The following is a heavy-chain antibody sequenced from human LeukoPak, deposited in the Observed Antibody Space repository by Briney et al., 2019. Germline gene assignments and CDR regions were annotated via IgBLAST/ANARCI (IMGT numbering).Heavy chain of an antibody. V-gene: IGHV1-69*05. CDR2: IIPIFGTA. CDR3: ASSLLPEQDLVGATTFDY. D-gene: IGHD1-26*01. Sequence: SVKVSCKATGGTFSSYAISWVRQAPGQGLEWMGGIIPIFGTANYAQEFQGRVTITTDESTSTAYMELSSLRSEDTAVYYCASSLLPEQDLVGATTFDYWGQGTLVTVSS. CDR1: GGTFSSYA. J-gene: IGHJ4*02.